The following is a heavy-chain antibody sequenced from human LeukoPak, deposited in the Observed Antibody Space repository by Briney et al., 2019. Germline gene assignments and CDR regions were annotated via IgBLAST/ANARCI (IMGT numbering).Heavy chain of an antibody. CDR2: ISGSGGTT. CDR3: TKGSISTPWY. CDR1: GFTFSSYA. Sequence: PGGSLRLSCAGSGFTFSSYAMSWVRQAPGKGLEWVSAISGSGGTTYYADSVKGRFTISRDNSKNTMYLQMNSLRVEDTAVYYCTKGSISTPWYWGQGTLVTVSS. J-gene: IGHJ4*02. V-gene: IGHV3-23*01. D-gene: IGHD2/OR15-2a*01.